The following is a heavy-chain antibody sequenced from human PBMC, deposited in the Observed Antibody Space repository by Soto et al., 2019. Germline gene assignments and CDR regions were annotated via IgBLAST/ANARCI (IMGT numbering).Heavy chain of an antibody. V-gene: IGHV3-33*01. CDR3: ARDGCSSTSCYPDY. CDR1: GFTFSSYG. D-gene: IGHD2-2*01. Sequence: QVQLVESGGGVVQPGRSLRLSCAASGFTFSSYGMHWVRQAPGKGLEWVAVIWYDGSNKYYADSVKGRFTISRDNSKNTLYLQMNSLRDEDTAVYYCARDGCSSTSCYPDYGGQGTLVTVSS. J-gene: IGHJ4*02. CDR2: IWYDGSNK.